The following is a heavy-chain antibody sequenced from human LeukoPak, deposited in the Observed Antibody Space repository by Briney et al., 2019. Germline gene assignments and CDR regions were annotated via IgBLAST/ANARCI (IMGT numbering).Heavy chain of an antibody. Sequence: SETLSLTCAVYGGAFSGYYWSWIRQPPGKGLEWIGEVSHSGSTNYNPSLQRRVTISLDTSKNQFSLKLSSVTAADTAVYYCARGRYCSGGSCYGRDYYYYGVDVWGQGTTVTVSS. V-gene: IGHV4-34*01. CDR2: VSHSGST. J-gene: IGHJ6*02. CDR3: ARGRYCSGGSCYGRDYYYYGVDV. CDR1: GGAFSGYY. D-gene: IGHD2-15*01.